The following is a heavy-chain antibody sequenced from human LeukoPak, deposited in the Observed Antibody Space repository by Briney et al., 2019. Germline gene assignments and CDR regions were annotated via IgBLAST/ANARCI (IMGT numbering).Heavy chain of an antibody. CDR1: GFTFSSYS. Sequence: GGSLRLSCAASGFTFSSYSMNWVRQAPGKGLEWVSYISSDSRTIYYADSVKGRSTISRDNAKNSLYLQMKSLRDEDTAVYYCARYGSGTSYITNYFDYWGQGTLVTVSS. CDR2: ISSDSRTI. J-gene: IGHJ4*02. V-gene: IGHV3-48*02. D-gene: IGHD3-10*01. CDR3: ARYGSGTSYITNYFDY.